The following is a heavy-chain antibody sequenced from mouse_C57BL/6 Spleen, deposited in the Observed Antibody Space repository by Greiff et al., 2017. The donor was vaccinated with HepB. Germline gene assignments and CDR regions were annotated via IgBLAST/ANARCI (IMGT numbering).Heavy chain of an antibody. J-gene: IGHJ2*01. CDR1: GFTFSDYY. Sequence: EVMLVESEGGLVQPGSSMKLSCTASGFTFSDYYMAWVRQVPEKGLEWVANINYDGSSTYYLDSLKSRFIISRDNAKNILYLQMSSLKSEDTATYYCARASQANWALDYWGQGTTLTVSS. V-gene: IGHV5-16*01. CDR2: INYDGSST. D-gene: IGHD4-1*01. CDR3: ARASQANWALDY.